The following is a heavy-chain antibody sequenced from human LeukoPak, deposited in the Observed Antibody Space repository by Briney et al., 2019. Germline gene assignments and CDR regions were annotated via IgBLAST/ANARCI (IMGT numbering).Heavy chain of an antibody. CDR3: ARDRGGSSGWYGFDY. CDR2: IYTSGST. J-gene: IGHJ4*02. Sequence: SQTLSLTCTVSGGSISSGSYYWSWIRQPAGKGLEWIGRIYTSGSTNYNRSLKSRVTISVDTSKNQFSLKLSSVTAADTAVYYCARDRGGSSGWYGFDYWGQGTLVTVSS. V-gene: IGHV4-61*02. CDR1: GGSISSGSYY. D-gene: IGHD6-19*01.